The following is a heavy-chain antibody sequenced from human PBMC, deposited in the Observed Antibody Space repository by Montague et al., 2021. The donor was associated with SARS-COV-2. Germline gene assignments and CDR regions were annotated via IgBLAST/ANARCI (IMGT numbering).Heavy chain of an antibody. D-gene: IGHD2-2*01. CDR2: VKNSGST. Sequence: SETLSLTCAVYGGSFSGSYWSWIRRPPGKGLEWIGDVKNSGSTSYNPSLKSRVTISVDTSKNQFSLKLSSVTAADTAVYYCVTGDCSSGRFSDDYWGKGTLVTITS. V-gene: IGHV4-34*01. CDR1: GGSFSGSY. CDR3: VTGDCSSGRFSDDY. J-gene: IGHJ4*02.